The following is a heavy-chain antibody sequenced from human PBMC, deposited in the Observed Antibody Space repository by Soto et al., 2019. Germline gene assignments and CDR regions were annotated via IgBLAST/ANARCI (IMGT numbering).Heavy chain of an antibody. CDR3: ARTRGYCSSTSCYKYVIDY. CDR2: IYYSGST. CDR1: GGSISSYY. J-gene: IGHJ4*02. Sequence: SETLSLTCTVSGGSISSYYWSWIRQPPGKGLEWIGYIYYSGSTNYNPSLKSRVTISVDTSKNQFSLKLSSVTAADTAVYYCARTRGYCSSTSCYKYVIDYWGQGTLVTVSS. D-gene: IGHD2-2*02. V-gene: IGHV4-59*01.